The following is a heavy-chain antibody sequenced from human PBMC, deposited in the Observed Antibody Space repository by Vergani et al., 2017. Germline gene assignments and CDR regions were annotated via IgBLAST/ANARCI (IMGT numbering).Heavy chain of an antibody. CDR3: AKEAIGXCSSTSCSLNWFDP. CDR1: GFTFSSYG. V-gene: IGHV3-30*18. J-gene: IGHJ5*02. D-gene: IGHD2-2*01. Sequence: QVQLVESGGGVVQPGRSLRLSCAASGFTFSSYGMHWVRQAPGKGLEWVAVISYDGSNKYYADSVKGRFTISRDNSKNTLYLQMNSLRAEDTAVYYCAKEAIGXCSSTSCSLNWFDPWGQGTLVTVSS. CDR2: ISYDGSNK.